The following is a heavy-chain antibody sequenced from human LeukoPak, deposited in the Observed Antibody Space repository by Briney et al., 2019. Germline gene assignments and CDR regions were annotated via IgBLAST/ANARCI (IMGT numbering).Heavy chain of an antibody. CDR3: ARDNRYYY. Sequence: GGSLRLSCAASGFTFSDCYMSWVRQAPGKGLEWVADIKEDGSEKYYEDSVKGRFTISRDNAKNLVYLQMNSLRAEDTAVYYCARDNRYYYWGQGTVVTVSS. J-gene: IGHJ4*02. V-gene: IGHV3-7*01. D-gene: IGHD2-21*01. CDR1: GFTFSDCY. CDR2: IKEDGSEK.